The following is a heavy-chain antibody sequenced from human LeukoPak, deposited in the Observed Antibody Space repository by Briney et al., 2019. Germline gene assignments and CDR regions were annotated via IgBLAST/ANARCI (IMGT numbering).Heavy chain of an antibody. CDR2: IYYSGST. D-gene: IGHD2/OR15-2a*01. V-gene: IGHV4-59*01. J-gene: IGHJ3*02. Sequence: PSETLSLTCTVSGGSISSDHWNWIRQPPGKGLEWIGCIYYSGSTYYNPSLKSRVTISVDMSKSQFSLRLTSVTAADTTVYYCARKNDFEIWGQGTLVTVSS. CDR3: ARKNDFEI. CDR1: GGSISSDH.